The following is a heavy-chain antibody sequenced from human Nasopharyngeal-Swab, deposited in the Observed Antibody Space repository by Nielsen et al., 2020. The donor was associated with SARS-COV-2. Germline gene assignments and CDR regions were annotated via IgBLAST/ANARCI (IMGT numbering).Heavy chain of an antibody. D-gene: IGHD3-10*01. Sequence: ESLKISCAVYGGSFSGYSWSWIRQPPGKGLEWIGEINHSGSTNYNPSLKSRVTISVDTSKNQFSLKLSSVSVADTAVYYCARARRPSSMVRHRLNWFDPWGQGTLVTVSS. CDR1: GGSFSGYS. CDR3: ARARRPSSMVRHRLNWFDP. V-gene: IGHV4-34*01. J-gene: IGHJ5*02. CDR2: INHSGST.